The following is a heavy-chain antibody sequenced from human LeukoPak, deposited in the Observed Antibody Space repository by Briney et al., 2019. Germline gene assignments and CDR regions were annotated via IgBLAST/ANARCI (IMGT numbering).Heavy chain of an antibody. V-gene: IGHV3-23*01. CDR3: AKDAIVVVPAALTLYYFDY. D-gene: IGHD2-2*01. CDR1: GFTFSSYA. Sequence: GGSLRLSCAASGFTFSSYAMSWVRQAPGKGLEWVSAISGSGGSTYYADSVKGRFTISRDNSKNTLYLQMNSPRAEDTAVYYCAKDAIVVVPAALTLYYFDYWGQGTLVTVSS. CDR2: ISGSGGST. J-gene: IGHJ4*02.